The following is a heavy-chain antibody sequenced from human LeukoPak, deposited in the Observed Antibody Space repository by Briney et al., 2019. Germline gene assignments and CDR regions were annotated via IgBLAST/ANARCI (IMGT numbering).Heavy chain of an antibody. CDR3: ARGILWFGESNWFDP. V-gene: IGHV1-3*01. D-gene: IGHD3-10*01. Sequence: ASVKVSCKASGYTFTSYAMHWVRQAPGQRLEWMGWINAGNGNTKYSQEFQGRVTITRDTSASTAYMELSSLRSDDTAVYYCARGILWFGESNWFDPWGQGTLVTVSS. J-gene: IGHJ5*02. CDR1: GYTFTSYA. CDR2: INAGNGNT.